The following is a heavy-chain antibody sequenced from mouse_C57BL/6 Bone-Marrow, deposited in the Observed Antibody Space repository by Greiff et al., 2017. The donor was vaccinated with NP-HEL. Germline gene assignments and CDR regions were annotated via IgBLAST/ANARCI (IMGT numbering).Heavy chain of an antibody. D-gene: IGHD1-1*02. Sequence: QVQLKQPGAELVKPGASVKLSCKASGYTFTSYWMQWVKQRPGQGLEWIGEIDPSDSYTNYNQKFKGKATLTVDTPSSTAYMQLSSLASEDSAVYYCARWFGGDDYYAMDYWGQGTSVTVSS. CDR1: GYTFTSYW. CDR2: IDPSDSYT. J-gene: IGHJ4*01. CDR3: ARWFGGDDYYAMDY. V-gene: IGHV1-50*01.